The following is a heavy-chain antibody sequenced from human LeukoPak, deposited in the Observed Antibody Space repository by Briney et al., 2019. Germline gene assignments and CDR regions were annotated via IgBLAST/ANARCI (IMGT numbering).Heavy chain of an antibody. Sequence: ASVKVSCKASGYTFTSYYMHWVRQAPGQGLEWMGIINPSGGSTSYAQKFQGRVTMTRDMSTSTVYMELSGLRSEDTAVYYCTRGGLAVAGRGDYWGQGTLVTVSS. CDR2: INPSGGST. CDR3: TRGGLAVAGRGDY. CDR1: GYTFTSYY. D-gene: IGHD6-19*01. V-gene: IGHV1-46*01. J-gene: IGHJ4*02.